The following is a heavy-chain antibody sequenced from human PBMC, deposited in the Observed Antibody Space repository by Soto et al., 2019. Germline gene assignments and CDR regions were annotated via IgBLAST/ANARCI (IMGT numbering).Heavy chain of an antibody. Sequence: PSETLSLTCTVSGGSISSSSYYWGWIRQPPGKGLEWIGSIYYSGSTYYNPSLKSRVTISVDTSKNQFSLKLSSVTAADTAVYYCARQKGGPVLEWLLYPYYYYDMDVWGQGTTVTVSS. J-gene: IGHJ6*02. V-gene: IGHV4-39*01. CDR3: ARQKGGPVLEWLLYPYYYYDMDV. D-gene: IGHD3-3*01. CDR1: GGSISSSSYY. CDR2: IYYSGST.